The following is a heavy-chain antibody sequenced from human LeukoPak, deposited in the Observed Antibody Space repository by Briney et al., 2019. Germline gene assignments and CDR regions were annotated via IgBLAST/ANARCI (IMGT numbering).Heavy chain of an antibody. CDR2: IYYSGST. J-gene: IGHJ4*02. CDR3: ARTYYDFWSGYYFLPYFDY. V-gene: IGHV4-39*07. D-gene: IGHD3-3*01. Sequence: PSETLSLTCTVSGGSIGSGTYYWGWIRQSPGKGLEWIGSIYYSGSTNYNPSLKSRVTISVDTSKNQFSLKLSSVTAADTAVYYCARTYYDFWSGYYFLPYFDYWGQGTLVTVSS. CDR1: GGSIGSGTYY.